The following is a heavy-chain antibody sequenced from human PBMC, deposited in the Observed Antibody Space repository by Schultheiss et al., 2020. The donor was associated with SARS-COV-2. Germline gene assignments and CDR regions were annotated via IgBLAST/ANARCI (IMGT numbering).Heavy chain of an antibody. Sequence: SETLSLTCTVSGGSISSSSYYWGWIRQPPGKGLEWIGEINHSGSTNYNPSLKSRVTISVDTSKNQFSLKLSSVTAADTAVYYCARPGRTAAGAFDIWGQGTMVTVSS. D-gene: IGHD6-13*01. V-gene: IGHV4-39*01. J-gene: IGHJ3*02. CDR1: GGSISSSSYY. CDR3: ARPGRTAAGAFDI. CDR2: INHSGST.